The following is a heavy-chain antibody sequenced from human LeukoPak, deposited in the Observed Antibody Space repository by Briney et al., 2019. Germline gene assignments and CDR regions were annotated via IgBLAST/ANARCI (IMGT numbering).Heavy chain of an antibody. CDR2: ITSSGSSI. D-gene: IGHD3-16*01. Sequence: GGSLRLSCAASGFTFSSYGMNWVRQAPGKGLEWVSYITSSGSSIYYADSVRGRFTMSRDNAKNSLYLQMNSLRAEDTAVYYCARELGGFNWFDPWGQGTLVTVSS. J-gene: IGHJ5*02. V-gene: IGHV3-48*03. CDR3: ARELGGFNWFDP. CDR1: GFTFSSYG.